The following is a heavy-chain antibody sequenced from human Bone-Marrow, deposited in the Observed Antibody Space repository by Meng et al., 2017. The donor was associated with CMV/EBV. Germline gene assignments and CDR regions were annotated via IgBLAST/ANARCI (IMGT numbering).Heavy chain of an antibody. J-gene: IGHJ5*02. CDR3: ASRSSSWAGQYNWFDP. D-gene: IGHD6-13*01. CDR2: IYYSGST. CDR1: GGPISSSSYY. V-gene: IGHV4-39*01. Sequence: SETLSLTCTVSGGPISSSSYYWGWIRQPPGKGLEWIGSIYYSGSTYYNPSLKSRVTISVDTSKNQFSLKLSSVTAADTAVYYCASRSSSWAGQYNWFDPWGPGTLVTVSS.